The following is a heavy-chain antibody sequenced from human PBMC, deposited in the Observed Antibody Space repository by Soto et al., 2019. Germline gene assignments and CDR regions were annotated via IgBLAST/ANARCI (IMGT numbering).Heavy chain of an antibody. CDR3: ARDPNYSSSWPCFDY. Sequence: GGSLRLSCAASGFTFSSYSMNWVRQAPGKGLEWVSSISSSSSYIYYADSVKGRFTISRDNAKNSLYLQMNSLRAEDTAVYYCARDPNYSSSWPCFDYWGHGTMVTVSS. D-gene: IGHD6-13*01. CDR1: GFTFSSYS. J-gene: IGHJ4*01. V-gene: IGHV3-21*01. CDR2: ISSSSSYI.